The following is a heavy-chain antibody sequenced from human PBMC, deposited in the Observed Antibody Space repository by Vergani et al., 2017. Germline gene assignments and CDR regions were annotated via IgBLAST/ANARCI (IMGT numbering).Heavy chain of an antibody. CDR2: IRSKAYGGTT. D-gene: IGHD3-3*01. J-gene: IGHJ4*02. V-gene: IGHV3-49*03. CDR1: GFTFGDYA. Sequence: EVQLVESGGGLVQPGRSLRLSCTASGFTFGDYAMSWFRQAPGKGLEWVGFIRSKAYGGTTEYAASVKGRFTISRDDSKSIAYLQMNSLKTEDTAVYYCTRGGTIFGVVTAFDYWGQGTLVTVSS. CDR3: TRGGTIFGVVTAFDY.